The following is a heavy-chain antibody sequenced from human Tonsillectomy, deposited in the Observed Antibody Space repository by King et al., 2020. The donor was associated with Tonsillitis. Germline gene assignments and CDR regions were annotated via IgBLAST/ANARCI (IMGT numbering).Heavy chain of an antibody. J-gene: IGHJ4*02. Sequence: LQLQESGPGLVKPSETLSLTCTVSGGSISSSSYYWGWIRQPPGKGLEWIGNIYYSGSTYDNPSLKSRVTISVDTSKNQFSLKLSSVTAADTAVYYCARQLKGQWLVSYYFDYWGRGTLVTVSS. CDR1: GGSISSSSYY. CDR2: IYYSGST. D-gene: IGHD6-19*01. CDR3: ARQLKGQWLVSYYFDY. V-gene: IGHV4-39*07.